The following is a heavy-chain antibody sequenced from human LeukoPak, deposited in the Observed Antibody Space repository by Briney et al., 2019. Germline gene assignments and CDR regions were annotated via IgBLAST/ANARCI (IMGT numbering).Heavy chain of an antibody. V-gene: IGHV4-59*01. D-gene: IGHD3-22*01. J-gene: IGHJ4*02. CDR2: LSYSGTT. Sequence: PSETLSLTCTVSGGSISTYYWSWIRQPPGKGLEWIGYLSYSGTTNYDPSPKSRVTISIDTSKNQFSLKLRSVTAADTAMYYCARASSGYSVHFWGQGTVITVSS. CDR1: GGSISTYY. CDR3: ARASSGYSVHF.